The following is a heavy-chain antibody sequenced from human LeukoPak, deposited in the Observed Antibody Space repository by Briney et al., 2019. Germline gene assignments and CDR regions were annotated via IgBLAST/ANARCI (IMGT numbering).Heavy chain of an antibody. CDR3: AKVQLGIGVDY. CDR1: GFSFSSYA. Sequence: GGSLRLSCAASGFSFSSYAVSWVREGPGEGLEWVSGISDGGGRTYYADSVKGRFTISRDDSKNTLYLQMNSLRAEDTAVYYCAKVQLGIGVDYWGQGTLVTVAS. D-gene: IGHD7-27*01. J-gene: IGHJ4*02. CDR2: ISDGGGRT. V-gene: IGHV3-23*01.